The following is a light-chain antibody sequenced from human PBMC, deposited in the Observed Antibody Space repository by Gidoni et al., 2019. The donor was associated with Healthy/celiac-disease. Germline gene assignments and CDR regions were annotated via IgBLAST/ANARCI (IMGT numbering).Light chain of an antibody. Sequence: DRQMTQSPSSLSASVGDRVTITCRASQSISSYLNWYQQKPGKAPKLLIYAASSLQSGVPSRFSGSGSGTDFTLTISSLQPEDFATYYCQQSYSTPQVTFGPXTKVDIK. CDR1: QSISSY. V-gene: IGKV1-39*01. J-gene: IGKJ3*01. CDR3: QQSYSTPQVT. CDR2: AAS.